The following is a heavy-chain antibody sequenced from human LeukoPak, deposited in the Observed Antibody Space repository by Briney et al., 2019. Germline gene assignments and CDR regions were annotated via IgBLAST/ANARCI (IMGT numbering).Heavy chain of an antibody. CDR3: ASTRWDIVVVPAASDAFDI. Sequence: ASVKVSCKASGYTFTGYYTHWVRQAPGQGLEWMGWINPNSGGTNYAQKFQGRVTMTRDTSISTAYMELSRLRSDDTAVYYCASTRWDIVVVPAASDAFDIWGQGTMVTVSS. V-gene: IGHV1-2*02. D-gene: IGHD2-2*01. CDR2: INPNSGGT. J-gene: IGHJ3*02. CDR1: GYTFTGYY.